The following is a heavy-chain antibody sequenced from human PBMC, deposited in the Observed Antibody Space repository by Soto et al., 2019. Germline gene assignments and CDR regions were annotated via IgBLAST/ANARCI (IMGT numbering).Heavy chain of an antibody. D-gene: IGHD3-16*02. CDR3: AIRVDYDYIWGSYPRPTIGFPDY. CDR2: INHSGST. CDR1: GGSFSGYY. V-gene: IGHV4-34*01. Sequence: SETLSLTCAVYGGSFSGYYWSWIRQPPGKGLEWIGEINHSGSTNYNPSLKSRVTISVDTSKNQFSLKLSSVTAADTAVYYCAIRVDYDYIWGSYPRPTIGFPDYWGQGTLVTVSS. J-gene: IGHJ4*02.